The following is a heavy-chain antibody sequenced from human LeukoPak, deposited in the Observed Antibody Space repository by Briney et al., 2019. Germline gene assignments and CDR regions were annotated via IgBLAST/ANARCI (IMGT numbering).Heavy chain of an antibody. CDR3: AKDAVPLIAIVVVPAALSY. D-gene: IGHD2-2*01. J-gene: IGHJ4*02. V-gene: IGHV3-30*02. Sequence: GGSLRLSCAASGFTFSSYGMHWVRQAPGKGLEWVAFIRYDGSNKYYADSVKGRFTISRDNSKNTLYLQMNSLRAEDTAVYYCAKDAVPLIAIVVVPAALSYWGQGTLVTVSS. CDR1: GFTFSSYG. CDR2: IRYDGSNK.